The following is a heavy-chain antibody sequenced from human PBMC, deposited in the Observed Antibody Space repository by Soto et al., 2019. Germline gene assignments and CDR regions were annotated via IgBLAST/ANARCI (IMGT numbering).Heavy chain of an antibody. CDR3: AKDYFSTGYYYGFDY. CDR1: GFTFSSYS. CDR2: IGGSGGYT. D-gene: IGHD3-22*01. V-gene: IGHV3-23*01. Sequence: GGSLILSCAASGFTFSSYSMSWVRQAPGKGLEWVSAIGGSGGYTYYADSVKGRFTISRDNSKNTLYLQMNSLRAEDTAVYYCAKDYFSTGYYYGFDYWGQGTLVTVSS. J-gene: IGHJ4*02.